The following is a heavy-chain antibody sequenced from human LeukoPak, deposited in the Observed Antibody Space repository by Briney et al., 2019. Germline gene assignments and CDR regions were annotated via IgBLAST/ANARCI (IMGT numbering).Heavy chain of an antibody. CDR3: ARAPSFGVVIPQGYFDY. CDR1: GGSISSSSYY. V-gene: IGHV4-39*01. Sequence: SETLSLTCTVSGGSISSSSYYWGWIRQPPGKGLEWIGSIYYSGSTYYNPSLKSRVTISVDTSKNQFSLKLSSVTAADTAVYYCARAPSFGVVIPQGYFDYWGQGTLVTVSS. CDR2: IYYSGST. D-gene: IGHD3-3*01. J-gene: IGHJ4*02.